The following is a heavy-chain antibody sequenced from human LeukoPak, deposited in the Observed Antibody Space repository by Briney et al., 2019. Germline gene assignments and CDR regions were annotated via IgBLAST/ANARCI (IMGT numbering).Heavy chain of an antibody. V-gene: IGHV1-69*04. D-gene: IGHD5-12*01. CDR2: IIPILGIA. CDR3: ARHRGGYDGSDY. CDR1: GGTFSSYA. Sequence: SVKVSCKASGGTFSSYAISWVRQAPGQGLEWMGRIIPILGIANYAQKFQGRVTITADKSTSTAYMELSSLRSEDTAVYYCARHRGGYDGSDYWGQGTLVTVSS. J-gene: IGHJ4*02.